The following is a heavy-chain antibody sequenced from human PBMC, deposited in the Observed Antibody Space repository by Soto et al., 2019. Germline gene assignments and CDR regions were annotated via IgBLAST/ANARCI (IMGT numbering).Heavy chain of an antibody. D-gene: IGHD6-19*01. CDR3: ARSFGWYAIDH. V-gene: IGHV4-4*02. CDR1: SASIITEQR. Sequence: QMQLQESGPRLVKPSETLSLTCAVSSASIITEQRWTWVRQPPGKGLEWIGEIHHSGSTNNNPSLRSRVTMSVDKSKNQFSLNLNSVTAADTALYYCARSFGWYAIDHWGQGTLVIVSS. CDR2: IHHSGST. J-gene: IGHJ4*02.